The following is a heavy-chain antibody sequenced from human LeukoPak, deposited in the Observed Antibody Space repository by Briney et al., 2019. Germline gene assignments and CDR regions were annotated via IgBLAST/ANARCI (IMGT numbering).Heavy chain of an antibody. Sequence: GGSLRLSCAASGFTVSSNYMSWVRQAPGKGLEWVSVIYSGGSTYYADSVKGRFTISRDNSKNTLYLQMNSLRAEDTAVYYCATTSTYYHDSSGYRYWGQGTLVTVSS. J-gene: IGHJ4*02. CDR3: ATTSTYYHDSSGYRY. V-gene: IGHV3-66*01. D-gene: IGHD3-22*01. CDR2: IYSGGST. CDR1: GFTVSSNY.